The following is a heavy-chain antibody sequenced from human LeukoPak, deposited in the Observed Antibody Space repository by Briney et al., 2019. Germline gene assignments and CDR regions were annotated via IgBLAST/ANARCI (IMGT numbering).Heavy chain of an antibody. CDR1: GGTFSSYA. J-gene: IGHJ6*03. D-gene: IGHD3-22*01. CDR3: ARDRGYYYDSSGYYPDRFLYYMDV. V-gene: IGHV1-69*06. Sequence: GASVKVSCTASGGTFSSYAISWVRQAPGQGLEWMGGIIPIFGTANYAQMFQGRITITADKSTSTAYMELSSLRSEDPAVYYCARDRGYYYDSSGYYPDRFLYYMDVWGKGTTVTVSS. CDR2: IIPIFGTA.